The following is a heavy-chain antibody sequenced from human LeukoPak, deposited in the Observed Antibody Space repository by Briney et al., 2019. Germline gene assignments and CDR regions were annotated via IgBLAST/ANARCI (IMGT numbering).Heavy chain of an antibody. V-gene: IGHV4-39*01. CDR2: IYYSGST. D-gene: IGHD4-23*01. CDR1: GGSISSSSYY. Sequence: SETLSLTCTVSGGSISSSSYYWGWLRQPPGKGLEWIGSIYYSGSTYYNPSLKSRVTISVDTSKNQFSLKLSSVTAADTAVYYCARRDRTRIGTVVTRGKSPFDIWGQGTMVTVSS. CDR3: ARRDRTRIGTVVTRGKSPFDI. J-gene: IGHJ3*02.